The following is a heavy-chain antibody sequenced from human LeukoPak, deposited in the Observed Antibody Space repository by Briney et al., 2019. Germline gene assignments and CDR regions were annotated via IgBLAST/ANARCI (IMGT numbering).Heavy chain of an antibody. Sequence: GGSLRLSCAASGFTFRSYSMNWVRQAPGKGLEWVSSIDSSSSFIYYADSVRGRFTISRDNAKNSLYLQMNSLRAEDTAVYYCARRAPLSSSKDSSGYYSDYWGQGTQVTVSS. CDR1: GFTFRSYS. CDR2: IDSSSSFI. CDR3: ARRAPLSSSKDSSGYYSDY. J-gene: IGHJ4*02. D-gene: IGHD3-22*01. V-gene: IGHV3-21*01.